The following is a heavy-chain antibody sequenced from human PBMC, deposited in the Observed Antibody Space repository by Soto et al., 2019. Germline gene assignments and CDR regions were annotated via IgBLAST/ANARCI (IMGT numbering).Heavy chain of an antibody. Sequence: QITLKESGPTLVKPTQTLTLTCSFSGFSLSTRGLGVGWIRQPPGKPLEWLALIYWNDDKRYSPPLRNRLTITQDTSKNQVVLTMTNLDPVDTATYYCAHREASASSWAYDYWGQGTLVTVSS. D-gene: IGHD6-6*01. CDR1: GFSLSTRGLG. CDR3: AHREASASSWAYDY. V-gene: IGHV2-5*01. J-gene: IGHJ4*02. CDR2: IYWNDDK.